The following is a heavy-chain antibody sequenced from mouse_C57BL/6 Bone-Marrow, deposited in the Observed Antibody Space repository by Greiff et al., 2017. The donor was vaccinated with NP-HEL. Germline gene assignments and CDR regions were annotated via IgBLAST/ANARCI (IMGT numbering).Heavy chain of an antibody. Sequence: DVHLVESGGGLVKPGGSLNLSCAASGFTLSGYGMHWVRQAPEKGLEWVAYISSGSSTIYYADTVKGRFTISRDNAKNTLFLQMTSLRSEDTAMYYCARAGTDYWGQGTTLTVSS. CDR2: ISSGSSTI. CDR1: GFTLSGYG. V-gene: IGHV5-17*01. J-gene: IGHJ2*01. D-gene: IGHD4-1*01. CDR3: ARAGTDY.